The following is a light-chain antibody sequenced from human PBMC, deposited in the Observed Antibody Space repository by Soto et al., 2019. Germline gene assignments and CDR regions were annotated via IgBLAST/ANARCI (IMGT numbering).Light chain of an antibody. CDR1: QSVSSK. Sequence: ETVMTQSPATLSVSPGERATLSCRASQSVSSKLAWFQQKPGQAPRLLIYGASTRASGIPARFSGSGFGTEFTLTISSLQSEDFAVYYCQQYNTWPHTFGQGTKLEIK. J-gene: IGKJ2*01. V-gene: IGKV3-15*01. CDR3: QQYNTWPHT. CDR2: GAS.